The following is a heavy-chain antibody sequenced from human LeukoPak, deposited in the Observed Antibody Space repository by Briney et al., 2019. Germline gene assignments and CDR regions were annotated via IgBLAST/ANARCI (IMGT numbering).Heavy chain of an antibody. V-gene: IGHV1-18*01. CDR1: GGTFSSYA. J-gene: IGHJ5*02. CDR2: ISAYNGNT. Sequence: ASVKVSCKASGGTFSSYAISWVRQAPGQGLEWMGWISAYNGNTNYAQKLQGRVTMTTDTSTSTAYMELRSLRSDDTAVYYCARATYGDYFWFDPWGQGTLVTVSS. D-gene: IGHD4-17*01. CDR3: ARATYGDYFWFDP.